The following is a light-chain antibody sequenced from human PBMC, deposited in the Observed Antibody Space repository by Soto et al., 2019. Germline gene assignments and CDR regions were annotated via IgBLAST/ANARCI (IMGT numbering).Light chain of an antibody. Sequence: QSVLTQPPSVSAAPGQKVTISCSGSSSNIGNNYVSWYQQLPGTAPKLLIYDNNKRPSGIPDRFSGSKSGASATLGITGLQTGDEADYYCGTYDSSLSWVFGPVTKLTVL. CDR2: DNN. CDR1: SSNIGNNY. CDR3: GTYDSSLSWV. J-gene: IGLJ1*01. V-gene: IGLV1-51*01.